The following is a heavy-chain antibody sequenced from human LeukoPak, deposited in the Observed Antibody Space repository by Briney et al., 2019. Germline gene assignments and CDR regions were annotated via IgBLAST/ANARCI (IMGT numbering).Heavy chain of an antibody. D-gene: IGHD4-23*01. CDR1: GFTFSSYA. CDR3: ARRGDGGRSFDY. J-gene: IGHJ4*02. CDR2: ISGSGGST. Sequence: GGSLRLSCAASGFTFSSYAMSWVRQAPGKGLEWVSAISGSGGSTYYADSVKGRFTISRDNSKNTLFLQMNGLRAEDTAVYYCARRGDGGRSFDYWGQGTLVTVSS. V-gene: IGHV3-23*01.